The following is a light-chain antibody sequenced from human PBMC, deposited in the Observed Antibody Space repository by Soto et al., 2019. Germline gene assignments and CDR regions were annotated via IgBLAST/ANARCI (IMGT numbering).Light chain of an antibody. CDR1: QDINDR. CDR2: DAS. J-gene: IGKJ2*01. V-gene: IGKV1-33*01. Sequence: DIPMTQSASSLSASVGDRVTITCQASQDINDRLNWYQKKPGKAPKILISDASSFETGVPSRFSRDGSGTDFTLTINNLQPEAFATYHCQQFDSLPYTFGQGTSLEI. CDR3: QQFDSLPYT.